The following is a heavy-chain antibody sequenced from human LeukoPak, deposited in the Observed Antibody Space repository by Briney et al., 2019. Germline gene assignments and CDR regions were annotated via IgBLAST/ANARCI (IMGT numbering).Heavy chain of an antibody. Sequence: SETLSLTCTVSGDSIGNYYWSWIRQPPGKGLESIGYIHYSGRTKNNPSLQSRVIISLNTSKNQFSLKLSSVTAADTAVYFCARYDSSGHHHLGAFDIWGQGTMVTVSS. V-gene: IGHV4-59*01. J-gene: IGHJ3*02. CDR1: GDSIGNYY. CDR2: IHYSGRT. CDR3: ARYDSSGHHHLGAFDI. D-gene: IGHD3-22*01.